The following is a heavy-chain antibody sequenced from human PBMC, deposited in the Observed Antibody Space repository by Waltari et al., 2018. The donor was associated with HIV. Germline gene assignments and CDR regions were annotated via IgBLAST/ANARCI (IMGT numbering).Heavy chain of an antibody. D-gene: IGHD3-22*01. Sequence: QVHLVESGGGVVQPGRSLRLSCVASAFTFSSYGIHWVRQAPGKGLEWRAVISYDGTTKYYADSVKGRFIISRDNSKNTLYLQLNTLRPEDTAMYFCAKAKVVSSYYYSLEYWGQGTLVTVSS. CDR2: ISYDGTTK. V-gene: IGHV3-30*18. CDR1: AFTFSSYG. J-gene: IGHJ4*02. CDR3: AKAKVVSSYYYSLEY.